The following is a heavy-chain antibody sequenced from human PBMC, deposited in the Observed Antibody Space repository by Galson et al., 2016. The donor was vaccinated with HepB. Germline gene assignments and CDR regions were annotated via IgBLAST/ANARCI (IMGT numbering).Heavy chain of an antibody. CDR3: AREGRQYDILTVSSGFDI. CDR2: ISYDGRNK. Sequence: SLRLSCAASGFTFSIYTMHWVRQAPGKGLEWVAVISYDGRNKYYADSVQGRFTISRDNSKNTVYLQMNNLRTEDTAVYYCAREGRQYDILTVSSGFDIWGQGTMVTVSS. CDR1: GFTFSIYT. D-gene: IGHD3-9*01. J-gene: IGHJ3*02. V-gene: IGHV3-30*04.